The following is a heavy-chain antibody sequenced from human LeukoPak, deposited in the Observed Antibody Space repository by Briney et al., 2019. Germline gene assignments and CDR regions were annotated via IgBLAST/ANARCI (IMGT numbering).Heavy chain of an antibody. CDR1: GFTFTTYA. D-gene: IGHD6-19*01. Sequence: GGSLRLSCAASGFTFTTYAMHWVRQAPGKGLEYVSAISSSGGSTFYANSVKGRFTISRDNLKNTLYLQMGSLRAEDMALYYCVRRAPGFSSGWLDYWGQGTLVIVSS. J-gene: IGHJ4*02. CDR3: VRRAPGFSSGWLDY. V-gene: IGHV3-64*01. CDR2: ISSSGGST.